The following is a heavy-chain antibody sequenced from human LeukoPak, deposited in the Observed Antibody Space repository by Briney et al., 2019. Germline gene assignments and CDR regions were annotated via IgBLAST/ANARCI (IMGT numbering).Heavy chain of an antibody. Sequence: GGSLRLSCAASGFTFSSHSMSWVRQAPGKGLEWVSYVSTSSNYIYYVDSVKGRFTISRDNAKNSLYLQMNSLRVEDTAVYYCARGSYNSAGTFDYWGQGTLVTVCS. CDR3: ARGSYNSAGTFDY. J-gene: IGHJ4*02. CDR2: VSTSSNYI. CDR1: GFTFSSHS. D-gene: IGHD2-15*01. V-gene: IGHV3-21*01.